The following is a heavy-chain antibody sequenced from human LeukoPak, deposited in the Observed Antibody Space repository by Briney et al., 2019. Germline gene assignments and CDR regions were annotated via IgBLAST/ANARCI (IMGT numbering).Heavy chain of an antibody. D-gene: IGHD6-19*01. V-gene: IGHV1-18*01. CDR3: AREYSNGWFFDY. J-gene: IGHJ4*02. CDR1: GYTFTRYG. Sequence: ASVNVSCKASGYTFTRYGISWVRQAPGRGLEWMGWISAYNGDKNYAQRLQGRVTMTTDTSTSTAYMELRSLRSDDTAVYYCAREYSNGWFFDYWGQGTLVTVSS. CDR2: ISAYNGDK.